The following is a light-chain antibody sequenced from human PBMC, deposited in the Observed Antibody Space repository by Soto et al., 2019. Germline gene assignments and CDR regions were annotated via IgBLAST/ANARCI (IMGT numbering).Light chain of an antibody. Sequence: EIVMTQSQATLSVAPGERTRLSCTASQSVSSDVAWYQQTVGQAPRLLIYGASTRATGIAARFSGSGSGTEFTLTISGLQSEDFAVYYCQKYNNWPRTCVHGTTGDIK. V-gene: IGKV3-15*01. CDR3: QKYNNWPRT. J-gene: IGKJ1*01. CDR1: QSVSSD. CDR2: GAS.